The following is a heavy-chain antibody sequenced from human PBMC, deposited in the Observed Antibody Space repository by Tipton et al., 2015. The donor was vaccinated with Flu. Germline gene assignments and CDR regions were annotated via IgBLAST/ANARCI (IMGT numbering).Heavy chain of an antibody. CDR3: ARGHGNSGWRYFDY. CDR1: SGSLSGYY. Sequence: TLSLTCNVSSGSLSGYYWSWIRQPAGKGLEWIGRIYTSGNTNYSPSLKSRVIMSVDTSKNQFSLKLSSMTAADTAVYYCARGHGNSGWRYFDYWGQGTLVTVSS. D-gene: IGHD6-19*01. CDR2: IYTSGNT. V-gene: IGHV4-4*07. J-gene: IGHJ4*02.